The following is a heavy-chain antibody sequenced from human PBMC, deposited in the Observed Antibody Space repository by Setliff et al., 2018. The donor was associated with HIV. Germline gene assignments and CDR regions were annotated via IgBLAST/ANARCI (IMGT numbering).Heavy chain of an antibody. CDR2: ISSSGGSI. D-gene: IGHD1-26*01. CDR1: GFTFSSHA. V-gene: IGHV3-23*01. CDR3: AKDFWEGALDY. J-gene: IGHJ4*02. Sequence: PGGSLRLSCAASGFTFSSHALNWVRQAPGKGLEWVSVISSSGGSIHYADSVKGRFTISRDNSRNILYLQMNSLRAEDTAIYYCAKDFWEGALDYWGQGALVTVSS.